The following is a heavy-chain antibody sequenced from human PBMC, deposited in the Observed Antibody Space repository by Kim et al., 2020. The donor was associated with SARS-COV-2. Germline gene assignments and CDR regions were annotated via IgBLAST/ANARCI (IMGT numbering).Heavy chain of an antibody. J-gene: IGHJ6*02. D-gene: IGHD6-13*01. Sequence: GGSLRLSCAASGFTFSNYARSWVRQAPGKGLEWVSVISDSGSSTDYADSVEGRFIISRDNSKNTLFLQMNSLRAEDTALYYCAKRRGTSTAGSIIGMDVWGQGTTVTVSS. V-gene: IGHV3-23*01. CDR3: AKRRGTSTAGSIIGMDV. CDR2: ISDSGSST. CDR1: GFTFSNYA.